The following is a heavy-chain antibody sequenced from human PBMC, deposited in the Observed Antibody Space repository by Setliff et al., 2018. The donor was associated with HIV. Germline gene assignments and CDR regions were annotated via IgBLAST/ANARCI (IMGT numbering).Heavy chain of an antibody. V-gene: IGHV4-34*01. D-gene: IGHD3-10*01. CDR3: ARDRHYSGLGSYGP. CDR2: INHSGST. CDR1: GGSFSGHY. J-gene: IGHJ5*02. Sequence: SETLSLTCAVYGGSFSGHYWSWIRQPPGKGLEWIGEINHSGSTNFNPSLRSRVTISLDTSKNQFSLTLSSVTAADTAVYYCARDRHYSGLGSYGPWGPGTLVTVSS.